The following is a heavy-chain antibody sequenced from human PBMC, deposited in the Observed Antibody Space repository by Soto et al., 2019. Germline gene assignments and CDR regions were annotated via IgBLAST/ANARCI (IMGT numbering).Heavy chain of an antibody. V-gene: IGHV1-18*04. Sequence: ASVEVSGKASGYTFTSCGISWVRRAPGQGLEWMGWISAYNGNTNYAQKLQGRVTMTTDTSTSTAYMELRSLRSDDTAVYYCARDNGSWYPYYYGMDVWGQGTTVTVSS. CDR1: GYTFTSCG. D-gene: IGHD6-13*01. CDR3: ARDNGSWYPYYYGMDV. CDR2: ISAYNGNT. J-gene: IGHJ6*02.